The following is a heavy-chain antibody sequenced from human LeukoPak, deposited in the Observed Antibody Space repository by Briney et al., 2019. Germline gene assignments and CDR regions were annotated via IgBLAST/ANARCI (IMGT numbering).Heavy chain of an antibody. CDR2: ISGSGGSA. D-gene: IGHD4-11*01. CDR1: GFTFSSYA. CDR3: AKDLYSYFDY. Sequence: GGSLRHSCAASGFTFSSYAMSWVRQAPGKGLEWVSAISGSGGSAYYADSVKGRFTISRDNSKNTLYLQMNSLRAEDTAIYYCAKDLYSYFDYWGQGTLVTVSS. V-gene: IGHV3-23*01. J-gene: IGHJ4*02.